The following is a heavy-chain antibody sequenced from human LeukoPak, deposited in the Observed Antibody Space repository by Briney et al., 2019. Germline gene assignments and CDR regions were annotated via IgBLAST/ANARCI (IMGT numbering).Heavy chain of an antibody. CDR2: IHYSGTT. Sequence: SETLSLTCTVSGGSISDDYWSWLRQPPGEGLEWIAYIHYSGTTNYNPSLRSRVTISIDTSKKQFSLKLSSVTAADTAVYYCARQLLDRADWGQGTLVTVSS. J-gene: IGHJ4*02. D-gene: IGHD3-10*01. CDR1: GGSISDDY. CDR3: ARQLLDRAD. V-gene: IGHV4-59*08.